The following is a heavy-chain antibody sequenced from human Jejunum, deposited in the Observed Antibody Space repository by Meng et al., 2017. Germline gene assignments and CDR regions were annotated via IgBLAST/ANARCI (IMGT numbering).Heavy chain of an antibody. J-gene: IGHJ5*02. CDR1: GDSVSSNDAA. CDR3: TRARAYGSAYSWFDP. V-gene: IGHV6-1*01. D-gene: IGHD3-10*01. CDR2: TYFRSKWYY. Sequence: QLQPHGPGLWKPSKTLSLTCAISGDSVSSNDAAWNWIRQSPSRGLEWLRRTYFRSKWYYDYEVSVRGRITINADTSKNHFSLHLNSVTPEDTAVYFCTRARAYGSAYSWFDPWGQGSLVTVSS.